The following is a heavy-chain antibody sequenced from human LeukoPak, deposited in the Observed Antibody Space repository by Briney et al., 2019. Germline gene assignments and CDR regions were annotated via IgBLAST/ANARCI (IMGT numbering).Heavy chain of an antibody. V-gene: IGHV1-2*02. CDR3: ARGLRALYDGVGLLDFDY. Sequence: GASVKVSCKASGYTFTGYYMHWVRQAPGQGPEWMGWINSNSGGTNYAQKFQGRVTITRNTSISTAYMELSSLRSEDTAVYYCARGLRALYDGVGLLDFDYWGQGTLVTVSS. CDR1: GYTFTGYY. D-gene: IGHD2-8*01. CDR2: INSNSGGT. J-gene: IGHJ4*02.